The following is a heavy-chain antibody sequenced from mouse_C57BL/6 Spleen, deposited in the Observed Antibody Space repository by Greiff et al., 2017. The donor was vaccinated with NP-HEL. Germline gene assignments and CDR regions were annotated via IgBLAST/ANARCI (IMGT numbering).Heavy chain of an antibody. Sequence: QVQLKESGPELVKPGASVTLSCKASGYTFTSYDINWVKQRPGQGLEWIGWISPRAGSTKYNETFKGKATLTVDTSSSTAYMELHSLTSEDSAVYFCARSEDGYYGAYWGQGTLVTVSA. D-gene: IGHD2-3*01. CDR1: GYTFTSYD. CDR2: ISPRAGST. V-gene: IGHV1-85*01. CDR3: ARSEDGYYGAY. J-gene: IGHJ3*01.